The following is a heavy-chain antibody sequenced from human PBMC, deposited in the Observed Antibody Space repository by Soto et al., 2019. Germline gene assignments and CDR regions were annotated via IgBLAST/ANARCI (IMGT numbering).Heavy chain of an antibody. Sequence: ASVKVSCKASGYTFTGYYMHWVRQAPGQGLEWMGWINPNSGGTNYAQKFQGWVTMTRDTSISTAYMELSSLRSEDTAVYYCATDRNYYDSSGYWNDYWGQGTLVTVSS. V-gene: IGHV1-2*04. CDR3: ATDRNYYDSSGYWNDY. CDR2: INPNSGGT. J-gene: IGHJ4*02. CDR1: GYTFTGYY. D-gene: IGHD3-22*01.